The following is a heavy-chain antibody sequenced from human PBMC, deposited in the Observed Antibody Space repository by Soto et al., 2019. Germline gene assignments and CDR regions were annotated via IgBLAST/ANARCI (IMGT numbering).Heavy chain of an antibody. CDR2: ISYDGSNK. D-gene: IGHD6-19*01. V-gene: IGHV3-30-3*01. Sequence: PGGSLRLSCAASGFTFSSYAMHWVRQAPGKGLEWVAVISYDGSNKYYADSVKGRFTISRDNSKNTLYLQMNSLRDEDTAVYYSARDSNRPYRPGIAVAGAPPGGAGALNYGRDVWGQGTTGTVSS. CDR3: ARDSNRPYRPGIAVAGAPPGGAGALNYGRDV. CDR1: GFTFSSYA. J-gene: IGHJ6*02.